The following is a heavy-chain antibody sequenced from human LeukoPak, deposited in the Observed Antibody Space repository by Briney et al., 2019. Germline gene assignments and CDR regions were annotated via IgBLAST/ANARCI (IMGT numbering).Heavy chain of an antibody. CDR3: ARHSGGRDSSGEYWYFDL. J-gene: IGHJ2*01. V-gene: IGHV4-59*08. CDR1: GGSISSYY. Sequence: SETLSLTCTVSGGSISSYYWSWIRQPPGKGLEWIGYIYYSGSTNYNPSLKSRVNISVDTSKNQFSLKLSSVTAADTAVYYCARHSGGRDSSGEYWYFDLWGRGTLVTVSS. D-gene: IGHD3-22*01. CDR2: IYYSGST.